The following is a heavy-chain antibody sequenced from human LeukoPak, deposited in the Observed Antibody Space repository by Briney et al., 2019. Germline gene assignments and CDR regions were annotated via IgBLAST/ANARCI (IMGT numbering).Heavy chain of an antibody. Sequence: GGSLRLSCAASGFTFSNSAMTWVRQVPGKGLEWVSGISNSGDATYYADSVKGRFTIARDNFKNTLYLQMNSLRAEDTALYHCAKRRAKDGVRDSYDIWGQGTMVTVSS. V-gene: IGHV3-23*01. CDR1: GFTFSNSA. J-gene: IGHJ3*02. D-gene: IGHD5-24*01. CDR3: AKRRAKDGVRDSYDI. CDR2: ISNSGDAT.